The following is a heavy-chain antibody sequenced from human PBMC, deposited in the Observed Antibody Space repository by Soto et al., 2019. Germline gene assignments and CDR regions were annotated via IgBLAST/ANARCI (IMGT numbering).Heavy chain of an antibody. J-gene: IGHJ4*02. Sequence: EVHLVESGGGLVQPGGSLRLSCAASGFTFSTYAMSWVRQPPGKGLEWVSGISSSGGDTPSADSVKGRFTISRDNSKNTLYLQMNNLRDEDTAVYFCARKTAGPRPFDYWGQGTLVTVSS. D-gene: IGHD6-13*01. V-gene: IGHV3-23*04. CDR1: GFTFSTYA. CDR3: ARKTAGPRPFDY. CDR2: ISSSGGDT.